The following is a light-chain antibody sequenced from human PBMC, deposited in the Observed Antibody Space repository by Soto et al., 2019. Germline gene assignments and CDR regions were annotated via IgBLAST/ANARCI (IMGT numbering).Light chain of an antibody. CDR3: QQYGSSAT. V-gene: IGKV3-20*01. CDR1: QSVSSSS. CDR2: GAS. Sequence: EIVLTQSPGTLSLSPGERATLSCRASQSVSSSSLAWYQQKPGQAPRLLIYGASSRATGIPDRFSGSGSGTDFTLTISRLEPEDVAVYYCQQYGSSATFGQGTRLEIK. J-gene: IGKJ5*01.